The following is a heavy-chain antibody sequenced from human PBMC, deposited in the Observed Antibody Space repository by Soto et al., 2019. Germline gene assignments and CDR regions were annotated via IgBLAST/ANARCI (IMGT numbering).Heavy chain of an antibody. J-gene: IGHJ4*02. Sequence: SPRLSCAASGFSFSDSAMHWVRQASGKGLEWIARIRSKANSYLIAYDESVRGRFIISRDDSKNTAYLQMNDLNTEDTAIYYCARGGEMGLSDYWGQGTPVTVSS. CDR3: ARGGEMGLSDY. CDR1: GFSFSDSA. D-gene: IGHD1-26*01. CDR2: IRSKANSYLI. V-gene: IGHV3-73*01.